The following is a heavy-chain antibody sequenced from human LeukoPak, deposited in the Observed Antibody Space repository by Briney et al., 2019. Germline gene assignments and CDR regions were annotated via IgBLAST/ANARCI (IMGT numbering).Heavy chain of an antibody. V-gene: IGHV3-11*01. CDR3: ARGSGFYIAVGGPHTGDY. D-gene: IGHD6-19*01. J-gene: IGHJ4*02. CDR2: ISNSCSSR. CDR1: GFTLSAYY. Sequence: SLTLSCSVSGFTLSAYYMRWLRQPPGKGLEWVSYISNSCSSRYYTTSVKGRFTISRDTTKNSLYLQMSTLTAEDTAVYYCARGSGFYIAVGGPHTGDYWGQGTLVTVSS.